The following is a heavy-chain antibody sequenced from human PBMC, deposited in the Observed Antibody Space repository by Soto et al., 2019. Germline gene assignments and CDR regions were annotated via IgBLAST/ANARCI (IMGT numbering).Heavy chain of an antibody. CDR2: IYSGGIT. Sequence: PGGSLRLSCAVSGFTVSSNYMSWVRQAPGKGLEWVSVIYSGGITYYADSVKGRFTISRHNFKNTLYLQMNSLRAEDTAVYYCARVLAYGGNDYWGQGTLVTVS. CDR3: ARVLAYGGNDY. D-gene: IGHD4-17*01. V-gene: IGHV3-53*04. CDR1: GFTVSSNY. J-gene: IGHJ4*02.